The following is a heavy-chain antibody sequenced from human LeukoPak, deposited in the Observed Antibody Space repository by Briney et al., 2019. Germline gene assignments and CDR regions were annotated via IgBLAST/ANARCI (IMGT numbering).Heavy chain of an antibody. CDR3: TSLWFGELFLSY. D-gene: IGHD3-10*01. CDR2: IRSKAYGGTT. V-gene: IGHV3-49*04. J-gene: IGHJ4*02. CDR1: GFTCGDYA. Sequence: GGSLRLSCTASGFTCGDYAMSWVRQAPGKGLEWVGLIRSKAYGGTTEYAASVKGRFTISRDDSKSIAYLQMNSLKTEDTAVYYCTSLWFGELFLSYWGQGTLVTVSS.